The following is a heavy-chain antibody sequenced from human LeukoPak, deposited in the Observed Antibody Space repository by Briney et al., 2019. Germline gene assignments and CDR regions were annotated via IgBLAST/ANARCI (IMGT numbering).Heavy chain of an antibody. J-gene: IGHJ6*02. Sequence: SETLSLTCAVYGGSFSGYYWSWIRQPPGKGLEWMGEINHGGTTNYNPSLKSRVTISVDTSKNQFSLKLSSVTAADTAVYYCARGRRVLLWFGELLLYSYYYGMDVWGQGTTVTVSS. CDR2: INHGGTT. CDR3: ARGRRVLLWFGELLLYSYYYGMDV. V-gene: IGHV4-34*01. CDR1: GGSFSGYY. D-gene: IGHD3-10*01.